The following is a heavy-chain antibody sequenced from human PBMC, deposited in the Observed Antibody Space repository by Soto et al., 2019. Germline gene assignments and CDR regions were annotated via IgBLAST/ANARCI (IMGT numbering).Heavy chain of an antibody. CDR3: ASKPVDTAMDPYFDY. D-gene: IGHD5-18*01. CDR2: IIPIFGTA. Sequence: GGSVKGSLKASGGTFSSYAISLVRQAPGQGLEWMGGIIPIFGTANYAQKFQGRVTITADESTSTAYMELSSLRSEDTAVYYCASKPVDTAMDPYFDYWGQGTLVTVSS. CDR1: GGTFSSYA. J-gene: IGHJ4*02. V-gene: IGHV1-69*13.